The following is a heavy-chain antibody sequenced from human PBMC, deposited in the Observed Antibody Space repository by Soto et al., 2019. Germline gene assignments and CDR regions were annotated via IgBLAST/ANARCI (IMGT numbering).Heavy chain of an antibody. V-gene: IGHV3-30-3*01. CDR2: ILYDGSNK. Sequence: QVQLVESGGGVVQPGRSLRLSCAASGFIFSSYSMHWVRQAPGKGLEWVAVILYDGSNKYYVDSVKGRFTISIDNSKNTLYLQMTSLRAEDTAVYYCARDGIRSPTLGRVSAVATLADSYFDLWGRGTLVTVSS. CDR3: ARDGIRSPTLGRVSAVATLADSYFDL. J-gene: IGHJ2*01. D-gene: IGHD6-19*01. CDR1: GFIFSSYS.